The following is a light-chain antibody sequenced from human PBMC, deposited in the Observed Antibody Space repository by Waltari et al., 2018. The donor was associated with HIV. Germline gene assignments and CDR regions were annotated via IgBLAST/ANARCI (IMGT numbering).Light chain of an antibody. V-gene: IGLV2-14*01. CDR3: SSYTTRSTLV. J-gene: IGLJ2*01. CDR1: SSDVGASNH. Sequence: QSALTQPASVSGSPGQAITIPCTGTSSDVGASNHISWFQQHPGKVPKFIIFEVNNRPSGVSNRFSGSKSGNTASLTISGLQAEDEADYYCSSYTTRSTLVFGGGTKLTVL. CDR2: EVN.